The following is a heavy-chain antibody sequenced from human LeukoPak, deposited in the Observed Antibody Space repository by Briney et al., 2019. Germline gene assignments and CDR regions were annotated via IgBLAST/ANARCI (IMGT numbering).Heavy chain of an antibody. D-gene: IGHD6-13*01. V-gene: IGHV1-3*01. CDR2: INAGNGNT. J-gene: IGHJ4*02. Sequence: ASVKVSCKASGYTFTSYAMHWVRQAPGQRLEWMGWINAGNGNTKYSQKFQGRVTITRDTSASTAYMELSSLRSEDTAVYYCARGLNGKQQLVLGDYWGQGTLVTVSS. CDR1: GYTFTSYA. CDR3: ARGLNGKQQLVLGDY.